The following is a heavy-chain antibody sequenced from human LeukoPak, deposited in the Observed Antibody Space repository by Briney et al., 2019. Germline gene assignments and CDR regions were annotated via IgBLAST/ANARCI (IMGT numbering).Heavy chain of an antibody. Sequence: ASVKVSCKASGYTFTGYYMHWVRQAPGQGLEWMGWINPNSGSTSYAQKFQGRVTMTRDMSTSTVYMELSSLRSEDTAVYYCARVAAEVVGVPGAIGFGWLRRDYYYMDVWGKGTTVTVSS. CDR1: GYTFTGYY. CDR2: INPNSGST. CDR3: ARVAAEVVGVPGAIGFGWLRRDYYYMDV. J-gene: IGHJ6*03. D-gene: IGHD2-2*02. V-gene: IGHV1-46*01.